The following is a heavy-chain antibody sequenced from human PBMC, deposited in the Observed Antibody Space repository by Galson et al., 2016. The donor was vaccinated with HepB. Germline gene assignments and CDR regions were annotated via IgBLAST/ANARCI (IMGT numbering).Heavy chain of an antibody. J-gene: IGHJ4*02. D-gene: IGHD6-19*01. CDR2: FDPEDGET. CDR1: GYTLTELS. V-gene: IGHV1-24*01. Sequence: SVKVSCKVSGYTLTELSMHWVRQAPGKGLEWMGGFDPEDGETIYAQRFQGRVTMTEDTSTDTAFMELSSLRSEDTAVYYCATPLAPSSSGWFTYYWGQGTLVTVSS. CDR3: ATPLAPSSSGWFTYY.